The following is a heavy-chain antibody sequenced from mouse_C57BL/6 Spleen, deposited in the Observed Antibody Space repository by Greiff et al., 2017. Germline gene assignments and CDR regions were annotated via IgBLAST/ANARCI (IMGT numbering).Heavy chain of an antibody. J-gene: IGHJ1*03. CDR1: GYAFSSSW. D-gene: IGHD1-1*01. Sequence: QVQLQQSGPELVKPGASVKISCKASGYAFSSSWMNWVKQRPGKGLEWIGRIYPGDGDTNYNGKFKGKATLTADKSSSTAYMQLSSLTSGDSSVLFCARTLYYGSSYGYFDVWGTGTTVTVSS. V-gene: IGHV1-82*01. CDR3: ARTLYYGSSYGYFDV. CDR2: IYPGDGDT.